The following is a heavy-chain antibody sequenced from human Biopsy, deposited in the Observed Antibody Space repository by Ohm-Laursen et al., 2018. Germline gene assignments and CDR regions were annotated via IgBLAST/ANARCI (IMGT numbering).Heavy chain of an antibody. D-gene: IGHD1-26*01. V-gene: IGHV4-59*08. CDR2: IYYTGST. Sequence: SQTLSLTCTVSGGSISSYYWSWIRQPPGKGLEWIGYIYYTGSTNYNPSLKSRVPISVDTSMNHLSLRLTSETAADTAVYYCARHAPSYSGSYWRYFDLWGRGTLGTVSS. J-gene: IGHJ2*01. CDR3: ARHAPSYSGSYWRYFDL. CDR1: GGSISSYY.